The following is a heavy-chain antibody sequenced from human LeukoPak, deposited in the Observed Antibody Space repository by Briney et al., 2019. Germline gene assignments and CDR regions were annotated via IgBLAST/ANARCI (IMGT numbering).Heavy chain of an antibody. Sequence: SETLSLTCTVSGGSISSGNYYWSWIRRSPGKGLEWIGYIYYSGSVFYNPSLESRIIISLDTSKNQFSLKVTSLTAADSAVYYCARKTRTWSNWFDPWGQGTLVTVSS. CDR3: ARKTRTWSNWFDP. CDR2: IYYSGSV. D-gene: IGHD2-2*01. CDR1: GGSISSGNYY. V-gene: IGHV4-30-4*01. J-gene: IGHJ5*02.